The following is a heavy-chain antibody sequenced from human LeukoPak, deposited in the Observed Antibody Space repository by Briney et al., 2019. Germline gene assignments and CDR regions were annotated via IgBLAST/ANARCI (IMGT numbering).Heavy chain of an antibody. CDR3: ARVYYYDSSGYRSYYFDY. J-gene: IGHJ4*02. V-gene: IGHV3-7*01. CDR2: IKQDGSEK. D-gene: IGHD3-22*01. CDR1: GVTFSSYW. Sequence: GGSLRLSCAASGVTFSSYWMSWVRQAPGKGLEWVGNIKQDGSEKYYVDSVKGPFTISRDNVKNSLYMQMISLRAEDTAVYDCARVYYYDSSGYRSYYFDYWGQGTLVTVSS.